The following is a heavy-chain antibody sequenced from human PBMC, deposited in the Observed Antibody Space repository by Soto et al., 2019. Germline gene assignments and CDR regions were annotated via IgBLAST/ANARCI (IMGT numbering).Heavy chain of an antibody. CDR3: ARISGIAVAADVYYYYGMDV. Sequence: SGPTLVNPTQTLALTCTFSGFSLSTSGMCVSWIRQPPGKALEWLARIDWDDDKYYSTSLKTRLTISKDTSKNQVVLTMTNMDPVDTATYYCARISGIAVAADVYYYYGMDVWGQGTTVT. CDR1: GFSLSTSGMC. V-gene: IGHV2-70*11. J-gene: IGHJ6*02. D-gene: IGHD6-19*01. CDR2: IDWDDDK.